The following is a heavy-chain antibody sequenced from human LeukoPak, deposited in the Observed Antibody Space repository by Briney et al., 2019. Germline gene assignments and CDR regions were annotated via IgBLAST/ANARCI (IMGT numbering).Heavy chain of an antibody. CDR3: AKDSGFSVTYVDF. D-gene: IGHD5/OR15-5a*01. V-gene: IGHV3-23*01. CDR1: GFTFRSSA. CDR2: MSPSGGP. Sequence: GGSLRLSCAASGFTFRSSAMSWVRPAPGKGLDWVSTMSPSGGPYYAGPVKRRFPISRDNSKNTLYLQMNSLRAEDTAIYYCAKDSGFSVTYVDFWGQGTLVTVCS. J-gene: IGHJ4*02.